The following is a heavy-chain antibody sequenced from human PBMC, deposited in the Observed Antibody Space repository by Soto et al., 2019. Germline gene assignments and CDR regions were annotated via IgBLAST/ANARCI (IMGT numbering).Heavy chain of an antibody. Sequence: LTCTVSGGSISSGNYYWAWIRQPPGKGLEWIGSIYYSGDTYYNPSLKSRATISVDTSKKQFSLKLRAVTAADTGVYYCARHGDFLEWLLDYWGQGSPVTVSS. J-gene: IGHJ4*02. CDR2: IYYSGDT. D-gene: IGHD3-3*01. CDR3: ARHGDFLEWLLDY. V-gene: IGHV4-39*01. CDR1: GGSISSGNYY.